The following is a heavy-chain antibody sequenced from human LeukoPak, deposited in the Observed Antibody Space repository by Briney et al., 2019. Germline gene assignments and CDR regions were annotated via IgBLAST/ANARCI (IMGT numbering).Heavy chain of an antibody. Sequence: GGSLRLSCAASGFTFSSYGMHWVRQAPGKGLEWVAVISYDGSNKYYADSVKGRFTISRDNSKNTLYLQMYSLRAEDTAVYYCAKEPGSGWYYFDYWGQGTLVTVSS. V-gene: IGHV3-30*18. J-gene: IGHJ4*02. CDR3: AKEPGSGWYYFDY. CDR2: ISYDGSNK. D-gene: IGHD6-19*01. CDR1: GFTFSSYG.